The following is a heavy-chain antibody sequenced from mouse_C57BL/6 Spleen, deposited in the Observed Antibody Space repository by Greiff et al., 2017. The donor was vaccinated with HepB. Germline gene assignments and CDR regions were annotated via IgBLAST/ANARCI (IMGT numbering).Heavy chain of an antibody. J-gene: IGHJ4*01. CDR1: GFTFSSYG. Sequence: EVQLVESGGDLVKPGGSLKLSCAASGFTFSSYGMSWVRQTPDKRLEWVATISSGGSYTYYPDSGKGRFTISRDNAKNTLYLQMSSLKSEDTAMYYCARHRITTVVGDAMDYWGQGTSVTVAS. CDR2: ISSGGSYT. D-gene: IGHD1-1*01. CDR3: ARHRITTVVGDAMDY. V-gene: IGHV5-6*01.